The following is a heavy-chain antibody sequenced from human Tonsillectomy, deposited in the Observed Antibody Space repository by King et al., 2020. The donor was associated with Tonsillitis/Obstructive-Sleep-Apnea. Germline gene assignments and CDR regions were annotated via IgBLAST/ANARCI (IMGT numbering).Heavy chain of an antibody. D-gene: IGHD2-8*01. CDR3: AREQGCTNGVCYTRLFDY. V-gene: IGHV6-1*01. CDR2: TYYRSKWYN. J-gene: IGHJ4*02. CDR1: GDSVSSNSAA. Sequence: VQLQQSGPGLVKPSQPLSLTCAISGDSVSSNSAAWTWIRQSPSRGLEWLGRTYYRSKWYNDYAVSVRSRITINPETSKNQFSLQLNSLTPEDTAVYYCAREQGCTNGVCYTRLFDYWGQGTLVTVSS.